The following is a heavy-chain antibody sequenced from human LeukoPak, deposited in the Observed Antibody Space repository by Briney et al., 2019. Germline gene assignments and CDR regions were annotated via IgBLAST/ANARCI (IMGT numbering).Heavy chain of an antibody. CDR2: ISSIGSTI. Sequence: GGSLRLSCAASGFTFSSYEMNWVRQAPGKGLEWVSYISSIGSTIYYADSVKGRFTISRDNAKNSLYLQMNSLRAEDTAVYYCARCDVLRYFDWSRPFDYWGQGTLVTVSS. D-gene: IGHD3-9*01. CDR3: ARCDVLRYFDWSRPFDY. J-gene: IGHJ4*02. CDR1: GFTFSSYE. V-gene: IGHV3-48*03.